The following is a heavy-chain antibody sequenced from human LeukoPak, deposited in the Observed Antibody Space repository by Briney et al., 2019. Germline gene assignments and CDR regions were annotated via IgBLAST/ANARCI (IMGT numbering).Heavy chain of an antibody. Sequence: PGGFLRLSCATSGFTFSDHYMDWVRQAPGKGLEWVGRSGNKPNSYTTEYAASVRGRFTISRDESKNSLDLQMNSLKTEDTAVYYCTRGYSGGNWYAFDLWGQGTMVTVSS. CDR2: SGNKPNSYTT. J-gene: IGHJ3*01. V-gene: IGHV3-72*01. CDR1: GFTFSDHY. D-gene: IGHD6-13*01. CDR3: TRGYSGGNWYAFDL.